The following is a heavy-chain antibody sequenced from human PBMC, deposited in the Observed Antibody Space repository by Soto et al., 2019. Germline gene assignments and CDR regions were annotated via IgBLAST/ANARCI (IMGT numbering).Heavy chain of an antibody. CDR1: GGSFSGYY. J-gene: IGHJ5*02. CDR2: INHSGST. Sequence: SETLSLTCAVYGGSFSGYYSSWIRQPPGKGLEWIGEINHSGSTNYNPSLKSRVTISVDTSKNQFSLKLSSVTAADTAVYYCARGRQAVAGYPKPYNWFDPWGQGTMVTVSS. D-gene: IGHD6-19*01. CDR3: ARGRQAVAGYPKPYNWFDP. V-gene: IGHV4-34*01.